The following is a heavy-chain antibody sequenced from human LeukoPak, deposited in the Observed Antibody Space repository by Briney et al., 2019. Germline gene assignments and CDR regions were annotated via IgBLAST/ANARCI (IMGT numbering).Heavy chain of an antibody. CDR1: GGSISSYY. J-gene: IGHJ4*02. CDR2: IYYSGST. Sequence: SETLSLTCTVSGGSISSYYWSWIRQPPGKGLEWIGYIYYSGSTKYNPALKSRVTISVDASKTQFSLKLNSVTAADTAVYYCARGSRELYYFDYWGQGTLVTVSS. V-gene: IGHV4-59*01. D-gene: IGHD1-7*01. CDR3: ARGSRELYYFDY.